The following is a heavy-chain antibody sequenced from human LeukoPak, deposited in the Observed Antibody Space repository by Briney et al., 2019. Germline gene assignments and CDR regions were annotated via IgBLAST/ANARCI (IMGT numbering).Heavy chain of an antibody. D-gene: IGHD3-22*01. Sequence: SETLSLTCAVYGGSFSGYYWSWIRQPPGKGLEWIGEINHSGSTNYNPSLKSRVTISVDTPKNQFSLKLSSVTAADTAVYYCARGRYHDSSGYIDFDYWGQGTLVTVSS. CDR2: INHSGST. CDR3: ARGRYHDSSGYIDFDY. CDR1: GGSFSGYY. V-gene: IGHV4-34*01. J-gene: IGHJ4*02.